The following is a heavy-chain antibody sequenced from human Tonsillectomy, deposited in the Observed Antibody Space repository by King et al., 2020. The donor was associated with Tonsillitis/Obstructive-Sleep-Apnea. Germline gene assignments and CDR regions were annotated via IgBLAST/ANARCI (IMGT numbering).Heavy chain of an antibody. Sequence: VQLVESGGGVVQPGRSLRLSCAASGFTFSTHGMHWVRQAPGKGLEWVAVIGFDGSKKDYGDSVKGRFTISRDNSRNTLYLQMNSLRAEDTAVYYCARAYNSLSHFCFDCWGQGTLVTVSS. J-gene: IGHJ4*02. CDR1: GFTFSTHG. CDR2: IGFDGSKK. V-gene: IGHV3-33*01. D-gene: IGHD6-6*01. CDR3: ARAYNSLSHFCFDC.